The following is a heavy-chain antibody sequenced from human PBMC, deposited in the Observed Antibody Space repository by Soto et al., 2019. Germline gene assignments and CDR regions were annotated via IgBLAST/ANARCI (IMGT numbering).Heavy chain of an antibody. Sequence: SETLSLTCDVSGDTISTGGYTWAWIRQPPGKALEWIGHTYHSGNPYYNPSLKSRVIISVDRSKNQFSLKVRSVTAADTAVYYCARGASGYYDSSGYYSPYYFDYWGQGTLVTVSS. J-gene: IGHJ4*02. CDR1: GDTISTGGYT. CDR3: ARGASGYYDSSGYYSPYYFDY. V-gene: IGHV4-30-2*01. CDR2: TYHSGNP. D-gene: IGHD3-22*01.